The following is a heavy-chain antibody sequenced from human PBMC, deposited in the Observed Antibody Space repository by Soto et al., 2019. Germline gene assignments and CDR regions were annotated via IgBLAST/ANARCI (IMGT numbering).Heavy chain of an antibody. Sequence: EVQLVESGGGLVQPGGSLRLSCAASGFTFTTYWIHWVRLAPGKGLVWLARIKYDATNTNYADSVKGRFTVSRDNSKNTVYLQMNSLAAEDTGTYYFVRGARLAYYLDHWGQGVQVTVSS. CDR1: GFTFTTYW. CDR2: IKYDATNT. V-gene: IGHV3-74*01. J-gene: IGHJ4*02. D-gene: IGHD3-16*01. CDR3: VRGARLAYYLDH.